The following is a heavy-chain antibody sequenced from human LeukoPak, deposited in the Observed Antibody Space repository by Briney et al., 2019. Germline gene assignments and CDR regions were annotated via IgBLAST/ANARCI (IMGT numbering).Heavy chain of an antibody. J-gene: IGHJ3*02. Sequence: PGRCLRLSCAASGFTFDDYAMHWVRQAPGKGLEWVSGISWNSGSIGYADSVKGRFTISRDNAKNSLYLQMNSLRAEDTALYYCAKDLTPGIAVAGHGDDAFDIWGQGTMVTVSS. CDR3: AKDLTPGIAVAGHGDDAFDI. D-gene: IGHD6-19*01. V-gene: IGHV3-9*01. CDR2: ISWNSGSI. CDR1: GFTFDDYA.